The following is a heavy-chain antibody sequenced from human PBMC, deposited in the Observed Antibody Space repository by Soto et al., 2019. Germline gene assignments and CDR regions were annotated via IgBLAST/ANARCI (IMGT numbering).Heavy chain of an antibody. V-gene: IGHV1-69*04. J-gene: IGHJ5*02. CDR3: ARDAESGCSSTSCYLSWFDP. CDR2: IIPILGIA. Sequence: GASVKVSCKASGGTFSSYTISWVRQAPGQGLEWMGRIIPILGIANYAQKFQGRVTITADKSTSTAYMELSSLRSEDTAVYYCARDAESGCSSTSCYLSWFDPWGQGTLVTVSS. CDR1: GGTFSSYT. D-gene: IGHD2-2*01.